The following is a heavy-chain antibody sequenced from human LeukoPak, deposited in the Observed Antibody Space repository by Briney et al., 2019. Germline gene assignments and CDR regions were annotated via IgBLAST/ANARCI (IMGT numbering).Heavy chain of an antibody. D-gene: IGHD2-15*01. V-gene: IGHV3-48*01. CDR3: VHVVVVAATADAFDI. CDR2: ISSSSSTI. CDR1: GFTFSSYE. Sequence: GGSLRLSCAASGFTFSSYEMNWVRQAPGKGLEWVSYISSSSSTIYYADSVKGRFTISRDNAKNSLYLQMNSLRAEDTAVYYCVHVVVVAATADAFDIWGQGTMVTVSS. J-gene: IGHJ3*02.